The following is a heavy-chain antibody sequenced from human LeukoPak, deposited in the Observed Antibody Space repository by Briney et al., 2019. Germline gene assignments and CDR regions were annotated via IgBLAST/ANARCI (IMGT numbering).Heavy chain of an antibody. CDR3: ARDEGISYYYYGMDV. J-gene: IGHJ6*02. Sequence: GSLRLSCAASGFTFNNYAMAWVRQAPGKGLEWIGYIYYSGSTNYNPSLKSRVTISVDTSKNQFSLKLSSVTAADTAVYYCARDEGISYYYYGMDVWGQGTTVTVSS. D-gene: IGHD6-13*01. CDR1: GFTFNNYA. V-gene: IGHV4-59*01. CDR2: IYYSGST.